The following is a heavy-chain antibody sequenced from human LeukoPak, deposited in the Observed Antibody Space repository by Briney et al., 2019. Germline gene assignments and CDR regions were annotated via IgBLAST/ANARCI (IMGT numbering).Heavy chain of an antibody. J-gene: IGHJ4*02. CDR2: IYHSGST. V-gene: IGHV4-4*02. Sequence: SETLSLTCAVSGGSISSSNWWSWVRQPPGKGLEWIGSIYHSGSTYYNPSLKSRVTISVDTSKNQFSLKLSSVTAADTAVYYCARAGTYYYDSSGLFDYWGQGTLVTVSS. CDR3: ARAGTYYYDSSGLFDY. CDR1: GGSISSSNW. D-gene: IGHD3-22*01.